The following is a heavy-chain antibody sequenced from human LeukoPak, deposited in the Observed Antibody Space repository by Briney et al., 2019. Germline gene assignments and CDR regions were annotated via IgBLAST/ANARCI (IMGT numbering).Heavy chain of an antibody. D-gene: IGHD6-19*01. CDR1: GGTFSSYA. CDR2: IIPILGIA. V-gene: IGHV1-69*04. CDR3: ARWLEGDAFDI. Sequence: SVKVSCKASGGTFSSYAISWVRQAPGQGLEWMGRIIPILGIANYAQKFQGRVTITADKSTSTAYMELSSLRSEDTAVYYCARWLEGDAFDIWGQGTMVTVSS. J-gene: IGHJ3*02.